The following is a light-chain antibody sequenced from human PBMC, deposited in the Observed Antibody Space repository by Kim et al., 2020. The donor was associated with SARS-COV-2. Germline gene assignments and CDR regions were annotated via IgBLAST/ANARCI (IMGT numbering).Light chain of an antibody. Sequence: VAMGQTARITCGGDNMGSKNVHWYQQKPGQAPVLVIYRDSNQPSGIPERFSGSNSGNTATLTISRAQAGDEADYYCQVWDSSTAVVFGGGIQLTVL. CDR1: NMGSKN. V-gene: IGLV3-9*01. J-gene: IGLJ2*01. CDR3: QVWDSSTAVV. CDR2: RDS.